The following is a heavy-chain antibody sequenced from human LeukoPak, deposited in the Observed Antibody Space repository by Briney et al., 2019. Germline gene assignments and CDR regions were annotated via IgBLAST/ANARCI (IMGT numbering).Heavy chain of an antibody. J-gene: IGHJ2*01. CDR1: GGTFSSYA. V-gene: IGHV1-69*13. Sequence: SVKVSCKASGGTFSSYAISWVRQAPGQGLEWMGGIIPIFGTANYAQKFQGRVTITADESTSTAYMELSSLRSEDTAVYYCARAGDSSGYYYQWYFDLWGRGTLVTVSS. D-gene: IGHD3-22*01. CDR3: ARAGDSSGYYYQWYFDL. CDR2: IIPIFGTA.